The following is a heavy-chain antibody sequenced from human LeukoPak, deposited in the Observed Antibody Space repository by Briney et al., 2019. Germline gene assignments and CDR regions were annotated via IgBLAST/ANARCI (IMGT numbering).Heavy chain of an antibody. CDR1: GGTLGSYT. D-gene: IGHD3-10*01. V-gene: IGHV1-69*16. CDR3: ARGGYGSGSYYSTSGGVDYYYGMDV. CDR2: TIPMLGTA. Sequence: GSSVKVSCKASGGTLGSYTFSWVRQAPGQGLEWMGGTIPMLGTANYAQKFQGRVRITADESTSTIYMEMSSLRYEDTAVYYCARGGYGSGSYYSTSGGVDYYYGMDVWGQGTTVTVSS. J-gene: IGHJ6*02.